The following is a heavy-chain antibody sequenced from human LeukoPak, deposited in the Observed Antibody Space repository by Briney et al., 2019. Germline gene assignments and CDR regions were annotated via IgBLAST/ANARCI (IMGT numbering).Heavy chain of an antibody. CDR1: GFTFSSYD. V-gene: IGHV3-23*01. CDR3: AKDGVIYSGWYDH. D-gene: IGHD3-22*01. J-gene: IGHJ5*02. CDR2: ISGSGGST. Sequence: GGSLRLSCTASGFTFSSYDMSWVRQAPGKGLEWVSGISGSGGSTYYADSVKGRFTISRDNSKNTLYLQMNSLRVEDTAVYYCAKDGVIYSGWYDHWGQGTLVTVSS.